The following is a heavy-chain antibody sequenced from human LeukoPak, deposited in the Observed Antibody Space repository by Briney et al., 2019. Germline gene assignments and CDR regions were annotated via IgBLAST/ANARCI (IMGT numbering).Heavy chain of an antibody. Sequence: PSETLSLTCTVSGGSISSSSYYWGWIRQPPGKGLEWIGSIYYSGSTYYNPSLKSRVTIPVDTSKNQFSLKLSSVTAADTAVYYCARVDVVPAASFDYWGQGTLDTV. CDR1: GGSISSSSYY. V-gene: IGHV4-39*07. D-gene: IGHD2-2*01. CDR3: ARVDVVPAASFDY. CDR2: IYYSGST. J-gene: IGHJ4*02.